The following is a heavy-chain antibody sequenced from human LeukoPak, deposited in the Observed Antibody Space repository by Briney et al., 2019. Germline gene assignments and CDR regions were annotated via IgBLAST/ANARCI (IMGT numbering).Heavy chain of an antibody. J-gene: IGHJ4*02. CDR3: ARDPLRSSFDS. CDR1: GGSLENNH. Sequence: SETLSLTCAVSGGSLENNHWAWIRLSAGKGLEWIGRLHVSGNTNFNPSLKSRVTISVDTSKNQFSLKMTSMTAADTAVYFCARDPLRSSFDSWGQGILVTVAP. V-gene: IGHV4-4*07. D-gene: IGHD1-26*01. CDR2: LHVSGNT.